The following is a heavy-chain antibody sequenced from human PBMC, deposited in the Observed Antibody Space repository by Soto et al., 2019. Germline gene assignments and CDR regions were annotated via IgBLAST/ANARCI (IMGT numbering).Heavy chain of an antibody. V-gene: IGHV3-23*01. Sequence: LRLSCEVSGFTFSIHAMSWVRQAPGKGLEWVSAISGSGGSTYYADSVKGHFTISRGNSKNTLYLQMNSLRAEDTAVYYCAKSAASEDDYFYYGMDVWGQGTTVTVSS. CDR1: GFTFSIHA. CDR3: AKSAASEDDYFYYGMDV. D-gene: IGHD6-25*01. J-gene: IGHJ6*02. CDR2: ISGSGGST.